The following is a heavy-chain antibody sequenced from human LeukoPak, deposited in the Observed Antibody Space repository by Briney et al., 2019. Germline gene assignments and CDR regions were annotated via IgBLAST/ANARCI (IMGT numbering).Heavy chain of an antibody. J-gene: IGHJ6*03. CDR1: GFTFSSYG. CDR2: ISYDGSNE. Sequence: GGSLRLSCAASGFTFSSYGMHWVRQAPGKGLEWVAVISYDGSNENYADSVKGRFTISRDNTKNTLYVQMNSLRAENTALYYCARDFRTNYYYYMDVWGKGTTVTISS. CDR3: ARDFRTNYYYYMDV. D-gene: IGHD1-14*01. V-gene: IGHV3-30*03.